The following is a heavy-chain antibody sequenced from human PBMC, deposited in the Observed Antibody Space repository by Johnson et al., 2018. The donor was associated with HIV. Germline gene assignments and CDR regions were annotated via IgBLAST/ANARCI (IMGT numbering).Heavy chain of an antibody. D-gene: IGHD6-19*01. CDR2: IRSSNSGSTT. Sequence: AAGGVTISDSYMSWIRQAPGKGLEWVSYIRSSNSGSTTYYADSVKGRFTISRDDSKNSLYLQMNSLKTEDTAVYYCARDSDQYSSGWYEQLDAFDIWGQGTMVTVSS. CDR1: GVTISDSY. CDR3: ARDSDQYSSGWYEQLDAFDI. V-gene: IGHV3-11*04. J-gene: IGHJ3*02.